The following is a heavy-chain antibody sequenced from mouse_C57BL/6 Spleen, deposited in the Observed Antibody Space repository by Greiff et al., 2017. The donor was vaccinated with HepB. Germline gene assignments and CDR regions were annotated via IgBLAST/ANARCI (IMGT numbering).Heavy chain of an antibody. V-gene: IGHV1-82*01. D-gene: IGHD3-2*02. CDR2: IYPGDGDT. J-gene: IGHJ4*01. Sequence: VQLQQSGPELVKPGASVKISCKASGYAFSSSWMNWVKQRPGKGLEWIGRIYPGDGDTNYNGKFKGKATLTADKSSSTAYMQLSSLTSEDSAVYFCARLSSGLGGGCWGEGTSVTVS. CDR1: GYAFSSSW. CDR3: ARLSSGLGGGC.